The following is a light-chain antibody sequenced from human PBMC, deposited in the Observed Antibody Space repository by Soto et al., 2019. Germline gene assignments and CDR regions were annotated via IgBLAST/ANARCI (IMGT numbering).Light chain of an antibody. V-gene: IGKV3-20*01. J-gene: IGKJ5*01. CDR1: QSVSSSY. CDR2: GAS. CDR3: QQYGTSIT. Sequence: EIVLTQSPFTLSLSAVEIATLSCRASQSVSSSYLAWYQQKPGQAPRLLIYGASSRATGIPDRFSGSGSGTDFTLTISRLEPEDFAVYYCQQYGTSITFGQGTRLEIK.